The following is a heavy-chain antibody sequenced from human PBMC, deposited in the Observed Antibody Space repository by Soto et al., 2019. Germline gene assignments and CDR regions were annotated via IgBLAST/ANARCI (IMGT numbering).Heavy chain of an antibody. V-gene: IGHV3-30-3*01. Sequence: QVQLVESGGGVVQPGRSLRLSCAASGFTFSSYAMHWVRQAPGKGLEWVAVISYDGSNKYYADSVKSRFTISRDNSKNTLYLQMNSLRAEDTAVYYCARGLERPLAIRYGMDVWGQGTTVTVSS. CDR2: ISYDGSNK. CDR1: GFTFSSYA. CDR3: ARGLERPLAIRYGMDV. J-gene: IGHJ6*02.